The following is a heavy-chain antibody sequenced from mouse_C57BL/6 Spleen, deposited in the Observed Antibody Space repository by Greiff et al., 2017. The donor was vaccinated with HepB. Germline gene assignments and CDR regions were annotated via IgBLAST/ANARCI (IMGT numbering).Heavy chain of an antibody. Sequence: VKLQESGPGLVQPSQSLSITCTVSGFSLTSYGVHWVRQSPGKGLEWLGVIWSGGSTDYNAAFISRLSISKDNSKSQVFFKMNSLQADDTAIYYCARIWGLRRFYAMDYWGQGTSVTVSS. J-gene: IGHJ4*01. V-gene: IGHV2-2*01. CDR1: GFSLTSYG. D-gene: IGHD2-4*01. CDR2: IWSGGST. CDR3: ARIWGLRRFYAMDY.